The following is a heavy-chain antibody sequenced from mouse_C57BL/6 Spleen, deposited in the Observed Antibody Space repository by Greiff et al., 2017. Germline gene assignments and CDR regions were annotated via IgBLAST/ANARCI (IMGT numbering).Heavy chain of an antibody. Sequence: VQLQQSGAELAKPGASVKLSCKASGYTFTSYWMHWVKQRPGQGLEWIGYINPSSGYTKYNQKFKDKATLTADKSSSTAYMQLSSLTYEDSAVYYCGRSRTTVVATGAMDYWGQGTSVTVSS. CDR2: INPSSGYT. CDR1: GYTFTSYW. CDR3: GRSRTTVVATGAMDY. V-gene: IGHV1-7*01. J-gene: IGHJ4*01. D-gene: IGHD1-1*01.